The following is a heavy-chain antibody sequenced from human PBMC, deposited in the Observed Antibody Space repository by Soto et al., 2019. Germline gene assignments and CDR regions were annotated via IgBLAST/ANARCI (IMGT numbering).Heavy chain of an antibody. Sequence: TSQTLSLTCTVSGGSISSYDWSWIRQPPGKGLEWIWYIYYSGSTNYNTSPKSRVNISVDTSKNQFSLKLSSVTAADTAVYYCARHLEYSSSGPDYWGQGTLVTVSS. V-gene: IGHV4-59*08. CDR1: GGSISSYD. J-gene: IGHJ4*02. CDR2: IYYSGST. D-gene: IGHD6-6*01. CDR3: ARHLEYSSSGPDY.